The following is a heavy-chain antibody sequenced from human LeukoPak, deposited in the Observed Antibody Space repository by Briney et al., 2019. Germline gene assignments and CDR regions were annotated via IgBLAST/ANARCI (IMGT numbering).Heavy chain of an antibody. D-gene: IGHD4-17*01. CDR2: IKQDGSEK. CDR1: GFTFSRHW. CDR3: ARDQTYGDYWYFDL. J-gene: IGHJ2*01. V-gene: IGHV3-7*01. Sequence: GGSLRHSCSASGFTFSRHWMSWVRQAPGKGLEWVANIKQDGSEKYYVDSVKGRFTISRDNAKNTLYLQMNSLRAEDTAVYYCARDQTYGDYWYFDLWGRGTLVTVSS.